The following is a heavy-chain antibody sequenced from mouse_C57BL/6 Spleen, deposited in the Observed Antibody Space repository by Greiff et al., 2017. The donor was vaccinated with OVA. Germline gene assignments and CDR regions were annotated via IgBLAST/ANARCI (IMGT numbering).Heavy chain of an antibody. J-gene: IGHJ2*01. D-gene: IGHD1-1*01. CDR1: GYTFTDYE. Sequence: VQLQQSGAELVRPGASVTLSCKASGYTFTDYEMHWVKQTPVHGLEWIGAIDPETGGTAYNQKFKGKAILTADKSSSTAYMERRSLTSEDSAVYYCTRRGSSYSYWGQGTTLTVSS. CDR3: TRRGSSYSY. V-gene: IGHV1-15*01. CDR2: IDPETGGT.